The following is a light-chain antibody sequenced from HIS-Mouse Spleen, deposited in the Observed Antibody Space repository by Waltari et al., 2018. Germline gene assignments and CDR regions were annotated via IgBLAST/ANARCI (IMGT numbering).Light chain of an antibody. CDR1: RGYPNPK. J-gene: IGLJ3*02. Sequence: QPVLTQPPSASASLGASVTPTCTLSRGYPNPKAAWYQQRLGKGPRFVMRVGTGGIVGSKGDGIPDRFSVLGSGLNRYLTIKNIQEEDESDYHCGADHGSGSNFVWVFGGGTKLTVL. CDR3: GADHGSGSNFVWV. V-gene: IGLV9-49*01. CDR2: VGTGGIVG.